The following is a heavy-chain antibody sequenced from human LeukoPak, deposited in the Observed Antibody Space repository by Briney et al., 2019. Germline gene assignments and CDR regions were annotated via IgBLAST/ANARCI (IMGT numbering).Heavy chain of an antibody. Sequence: GGSLRLSCAASGFTFSSYAMNWVRQAPGKGLEWVSSISSSSSYIYYADSVKGRFTISRDNAKNSLYLQMNSLRAEDTAVYYCARDGVHRAFDIWGQGTMVTVSS. J-gene: IGHJ3*02. D-gene: IGHD1-14*01. CDR3: ARDGVHRAFDI. V-gene: IGHV3-21*01. CDR2: ISSSSSYI. CDR1: GFTFSSYA.